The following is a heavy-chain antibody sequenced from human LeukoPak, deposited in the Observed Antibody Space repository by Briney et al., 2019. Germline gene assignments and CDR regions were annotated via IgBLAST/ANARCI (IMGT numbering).Heavy chain of an antibody. CDR1: GYTFTGYY. D-gene: IGHD2-2*01. CDR3: ARGGPQYQLLQSLSWFDP. J-gene: IGHJ5*02. CDR2: INPNSGGT. V-gene: IGHV1-2*02. Sequence: GASVKVSCKASGYTFTGYYMHWVRQAPGQGLEWRGWINPNSGGTNYAQKFQGRVTMTRDTSISTAYMELSRLRSDDTAVYYCARGGPQYQLLQSLSWFDPWGQGTLVTVSS.